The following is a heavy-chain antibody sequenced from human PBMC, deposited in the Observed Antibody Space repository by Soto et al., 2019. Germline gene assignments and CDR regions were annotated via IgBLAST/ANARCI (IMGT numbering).Heavy chain of an antibody. CDR1: GLTFSTYA. V-gene: IGHV3-23*01. Sequence: PGGCLRLSCAASGLTFSTYAMACVRHAPGKGLEWVSGVSASGLNTDYADPVKGRFYISRDNSKNTVSLHMNSLRAEDTALYYCAKDRSRSTSASFFDSWGQGTPVPVSS. D-gene: IGHD3-10*01. CDR2: VSASGLNT. CDR3: AKDRSRSTSASFFDS. J-gene: IGHJ1*01.